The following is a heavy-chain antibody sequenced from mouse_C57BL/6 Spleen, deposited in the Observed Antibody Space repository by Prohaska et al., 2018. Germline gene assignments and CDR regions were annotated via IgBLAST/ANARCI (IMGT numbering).Heavy chain of an antibody. Sequence: HGKSLEWIGVINPYNGGTSYNQKFKGKATLTVDKSSSTAYMELNSLTSEDSAVYYCARGGYYGSSSYWYFDVWGTGTTVTVSS. J-gene: IGHJ1*03. V-gene: IGHV1-19*01. CDR2: INPYNGGT. CDR3: ARGGYYGSSSYWYFDV. D-gene: IGHD1-1*01.